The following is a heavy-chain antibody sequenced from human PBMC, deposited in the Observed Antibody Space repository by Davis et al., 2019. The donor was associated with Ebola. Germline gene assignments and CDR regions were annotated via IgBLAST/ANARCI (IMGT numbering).Heavy chain of an antibody. Sequence: PSETLSLTCTVSGGSISSSSYYWGWIRQPPGKGLEWIGSIYYSGSTYYNPSLKSRVTISVDTSKNQFSLKLSSVTAADTAVYYCARDPSVGIVGAIGYWGQGTLVTVSS. J-gene: IGHJ4*02. CDR2: IYYSGST. V-gene: IGHV4-39*02. D-gene: IGHD1-26*01. CDR3: ARDPSVGIVGAIGY. CDR1: GGSISSSSYY.